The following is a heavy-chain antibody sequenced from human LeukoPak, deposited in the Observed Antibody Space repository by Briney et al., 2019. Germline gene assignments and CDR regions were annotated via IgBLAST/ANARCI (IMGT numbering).Heavy chain of an antibody. V-gene: IGHV4-30-4*02. Sequence: SETLSLTCTVSGGSISSGDYYWSWIRQPPGKGLEWIGYIYYSGSTYYNPSLKSRVTISVDTSKNQFSLKLSSVTAADTAVYYCARRRVIKEFDYWGQGTLVTVSS. CDR3: ARRRVIKEFDY. CDR2: IYYSGST. D-gene: IGHD3-10*01. CDR1: GGSISSGDYY. J-gene: IGHJ4*02.